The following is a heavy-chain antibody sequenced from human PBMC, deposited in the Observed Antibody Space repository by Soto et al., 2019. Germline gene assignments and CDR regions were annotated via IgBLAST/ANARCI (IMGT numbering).Heavy chain of an antibody. CDR3: AIPITVTNPFVDY. J-gene: IGHJ4*02. D-gene: IGHD4-17*01. Sequence: EVQLLESGGGLVQPGGSLRLSCAASGFTFSSYAMSWVRQAPGKGLEWVSAISGSGGSTYYADSVKGRFTISRDKTKNTLYLQMNSLSAEDTAVYYCAIPITVTNPFVDYWGQGTLVTVSS. CDR1: GFTFSSYA. V-gene: IGHV3-23*01. CDR2: ISGSGGST.